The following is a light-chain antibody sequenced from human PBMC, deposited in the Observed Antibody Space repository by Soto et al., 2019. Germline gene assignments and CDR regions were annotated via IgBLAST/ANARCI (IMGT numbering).Light chain of an antibody. CDR2: YDT. J-gene: IGLJ3*02. CDR3: HVWDSRSEHVV. CDR1: NIGGKT. V-gene: IGLV3-21*04. Sequence: SYELTQPPSVSVAPGKTASITCGGNNIGGKTVHWFPQKPGQAPVVVLYYDTHRPSGIPERFSVSNSGNTATLTISRVEAGDEGDYYCHVWDSRSEHVVFGGGTKLTVL.